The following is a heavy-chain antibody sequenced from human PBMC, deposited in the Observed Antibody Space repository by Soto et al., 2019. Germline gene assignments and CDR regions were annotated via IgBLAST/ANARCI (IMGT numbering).Heavy chain of an antibody. J-gene: IGHJ3*02. CDR3: ASPSPRLVYDDAFDI. V-gene: IGHV4-4*02. Sequence: PSETLSLTCAVSGGSISSSNWWSWVRQPPGKGLEWIGEIYHSGSTNYNPSLKSRVTISVDKSKNQFSLKLSSVTAADTAVYYCASPSPRLVYDDAFDIWGQGTMVTVSS. D-gene: IGHD2-8*01. CDR1: GGSISSSNW. CDR2: IYHSGST.